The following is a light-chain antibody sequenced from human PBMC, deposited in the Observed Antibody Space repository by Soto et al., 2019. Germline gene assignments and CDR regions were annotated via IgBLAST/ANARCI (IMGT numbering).Light chain of an antibody. J-gene: IGKJ1*01. CDR1: QSVSSSY. CDR3: QQYDSSPKT. Sequence: EIVMTQSPATLSVSPGEGATLSCRASQSVSSSYLAWYQQKPGQAPRLLIYGASSRATGIPDRFSGTGSGTDFTLTISRLEPEDFAVYYCQQYDSSPKTFGQGTKVDIK. V-gene: IGKV3-20*01. CDR2: GAS.